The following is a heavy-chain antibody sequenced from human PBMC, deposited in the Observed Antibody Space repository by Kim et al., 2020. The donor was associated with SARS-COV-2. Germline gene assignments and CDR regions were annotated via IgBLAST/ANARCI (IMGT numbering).Heavy chain of an antibody. V-gene: IGHV4-34*01. J-gene: IGHJ4*02. Sequence: SETLSLTCAVYGGSFSGYYWSWIRQPPGKGLEWIGEINHSGSTNYNPSLKSRVTISVATSKNQFSLKLSPVTAAATAVYYCARGDGIAVAGRFDYWGQGTLVTVSS. CDR2: INHSGST. CDR3: ARGDGIAVAGRFDY. CDR1: GGSFSGYY. D-gene: IGHD6-19*01.